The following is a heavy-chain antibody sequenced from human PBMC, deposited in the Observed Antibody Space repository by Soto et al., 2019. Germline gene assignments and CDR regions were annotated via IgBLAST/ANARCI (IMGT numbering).Heavy chain of an antibody. V-gene: IGHV4-31*02. CDR3: ALRYDYRYY. Sequence: PLLTLCVPWTVAWGSISSGGVYRIWIRQHPGKGLEWIGHIYYSGSTYYNTSLKSRVTISVDKSKNQFSLRLSSVTAADTAVYYFALRYDYRYYWGQGTPVTVSS. J-gene: IGHJ4*02. D-gene: IGHD4-4*01. CDR1: WGSISSGGVY. CDR2: IYYSGST.